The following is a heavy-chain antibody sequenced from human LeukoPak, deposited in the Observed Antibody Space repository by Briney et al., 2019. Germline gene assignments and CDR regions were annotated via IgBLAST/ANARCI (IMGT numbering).Heavy chain of an antibody. CDR1: GFTFSSYA. D-gene: IGHD3-10*01. CDR2: ISYDGSNK. Sequence: GRSLRLSCAASGFTFSSYAMHWVRQAPGKGLEWVAVISYDGSNKYYADSVKGRFTISRDNSKNTLYLQMNSLRAEDTAVYYCAKEDMVRGVGDIDYWGQGTLVTVSS. CDR3: AKEDMVRGVGDIDY. V-gene: IGHV3-30-3*01. J-gene: IGHJ4*02.